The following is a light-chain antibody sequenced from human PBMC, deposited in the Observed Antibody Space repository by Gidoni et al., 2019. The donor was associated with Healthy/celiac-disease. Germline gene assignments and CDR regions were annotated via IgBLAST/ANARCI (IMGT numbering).Light chain of an antibody. CDR2: GAS. Sequence: EIVMTQSPATLSVSPGERATLSCRASQSVSSNLAWYQQKPGQAPRLLIYGASTRATGIPARFSGSGSGTEFTLTISSLQSEDFAVYYCQQYNNWPPKKYTFGQXTKLEIK. CDR3: QQYNNWPPKKYT. V-gene: IGKV3-15*01. CDR1: QSVSSN. J-gene: IGKJ2*01.